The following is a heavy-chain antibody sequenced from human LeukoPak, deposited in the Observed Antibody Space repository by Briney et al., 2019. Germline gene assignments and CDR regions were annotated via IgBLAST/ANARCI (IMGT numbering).Heavy chain of an antibody. V-gene: IGHV4-38-2*01. CDR1: GYSISSGYY. Sequence: SETLSLTCAVSGYSISSGYYWGWIRQPPGKGLEWIGSIYHSGSTYYNPSLKSRVTISVDTSKNQFSLKLSSVTAADTAVYYCAGLVPQVRGVVGHFDYWGQGTLVTVSS. CDR2: IYHSGST. CDR3: AGLVPQVRGVVGHFDY. D-gene: IGHD3-10*01. J-gene: IGHJ4*02.